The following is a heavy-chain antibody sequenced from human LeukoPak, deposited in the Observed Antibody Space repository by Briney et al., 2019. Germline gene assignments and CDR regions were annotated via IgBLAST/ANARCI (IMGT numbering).Heavy chain of an antibody. J-gene: IGHJ4*02. CDR2: FNSDGSHI. Sequence: GGSLRLSCAASGFTLTSYAMSWVRQAPGKGLEWVSLFNSDGSHIYYSESVRGRFTISRDISKTTLSLQMSSLRAEDTAIYYCARLTANHFDSWGPGTLVTVSS. D-gene: IGHD2-21*02. CDR3: ARLTANHFDS. CDR1: GFTLTSYA. V-gene: IGHV3-23*01.